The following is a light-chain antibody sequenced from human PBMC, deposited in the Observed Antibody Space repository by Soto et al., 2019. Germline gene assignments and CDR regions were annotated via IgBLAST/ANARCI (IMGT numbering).Light chain of an antibody. Sequence: DIQMTQSPSSLSASVGDRVTITCQASQDSTNSLNWYQQKPGKAPKLLIYDASTLETGVPSRFSGSQSGPDFTFTISSLQPEDIATYYCQQYKYLPLTFGGGTKVEIK. CDR2: DAS. V-gene: IGKV1-33*01. CDR3: QQYKYLPLT. J-gene: IGKJ4*01. CDR1: QDSTNS.